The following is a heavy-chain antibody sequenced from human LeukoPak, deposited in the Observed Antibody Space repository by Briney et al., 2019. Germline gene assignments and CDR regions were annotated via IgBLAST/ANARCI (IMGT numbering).Heavy chain of an antibody. V-gene: IGHV3-21*01. CDR2: ISSSSSYI. D-gene: IGHD6-19*01. CDR3: ARSGGSGHIAPYYGMDV. CDR1: GFTFSIYS. Sequence: GRSLRLSCAASGFTFSIYSMNWVRQAPGKGLEWVSSISSSSSYIYYADSVKGRFTISRDNAKNSLYLQMNSLRAEDTAVYYCARSGGSGHIAPYYGMDVWGQGTTVTVSS. J-gene: IGHJ6*02.